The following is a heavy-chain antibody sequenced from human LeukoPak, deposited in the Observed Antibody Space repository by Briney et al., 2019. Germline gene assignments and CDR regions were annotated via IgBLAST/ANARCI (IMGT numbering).Heavy chain of an antibody. D-gene: IGHD2-15*01. CDR1: GDSISSSHYY. CDR3: ARSRRPSARGSCYSFDY. Sequence: SETLSLTCTVSGDSISSSHYYWSWIRQPPGKGLEWIGYIYYSGSTNYNPSLKSRVTISVDTSKNQFSLKLSSVTAADTAVYYCARSRRPSARGSCYSFDYWGQGTLVTVSS. CDR2: IYYSGST. V-gene: IGHV4-61*01. J-gene: IGHJ4*02.